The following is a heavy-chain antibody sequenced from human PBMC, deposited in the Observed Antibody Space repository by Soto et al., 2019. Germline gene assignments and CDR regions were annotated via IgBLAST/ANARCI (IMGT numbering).Heavy chain of an antibody. Sequence: GGSLRLSCAASGFTFSDRYMDWVRHAPKEGREWGGRIINKAKSYTTEYAASVKGRFTISRDDSKNSVYLHMNSLNIEDTALYYYLSPRGYDRRRPYFNYYAIDVWGQGTPVTVSS. CDR2: IINKAKSYTT. J-gene: IGHJ6*02. V-gene: IGHV3-72*01. D-gene: IGHD3-3*01. CDR1: GFTFSDRY. CDR3: LSPRGYDRRRPYFNYYAIDV.